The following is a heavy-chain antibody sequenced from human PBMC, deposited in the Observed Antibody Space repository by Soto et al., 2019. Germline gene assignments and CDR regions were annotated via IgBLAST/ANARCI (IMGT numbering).Heavy chain of an antibody. CDR2: ISGSGGST. D-gene: IGHD3-22*01. CDR1: GFTFSSYA. Sequence: EVQLLESGGGLVQPGGSLRLSCAASGFTFSSYAMSWVRQAPGKGLEWVSAISGSGGSTYYADSVKGRFTISRDNSKNTLYLQMNSLRAEDTAVYYCAKDAPAPYYYDSSGLCAFDIWGQGTMVTVSS. CDR3: AKDAPAPYYYDSSGLCAFDI. V-gene: IGHV3-23*01. J-gene: IGHJ3*02.